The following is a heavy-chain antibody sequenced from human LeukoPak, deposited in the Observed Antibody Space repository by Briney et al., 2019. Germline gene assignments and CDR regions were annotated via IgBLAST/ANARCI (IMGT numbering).Heavy chain of an antibody. D-gene: IGHD2-2*01. CDR3: AKQGPGSCGSTSCYGFDY. V-gene: IGHV7-4-1*02. J-gene: IGHJ4*02. CDR1: GYTFTSYA. CDR2: INTNTGSP. Sequence: ASVKVSCKASGYTFTSYAMNWVRQAPGQGLEWMGWINTNTGSPTYAQGFTGRFVFSLDTSVSTAYLQINSLKAEDTAVYYCAKQGPGSCGSTSCYGFDYWGQGTLVTVSS.